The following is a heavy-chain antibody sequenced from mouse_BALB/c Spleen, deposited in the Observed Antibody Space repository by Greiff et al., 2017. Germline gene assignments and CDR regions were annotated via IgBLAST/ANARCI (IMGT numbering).Heavy chain of an antibody. D-gene: IGHD2-14*01. Sequence: EVQRVESGPGLVKPSQSLSLTCTVTGYSITSDYAWNWIRQFPGNKLEWMGYISYSGSTSYNPSLKSRISITRDTSKNQFFLQLNSVTTEDTATYYCAIRYRYLYYAMDYWGQGTSVTVSS. J-gene: IGHJ4*01. CDR2: ISYSGST. CDR1: GYSITSDYA. V-gene: IGHV3-2*02. CDR3: AIRYRYLYYAMDY.